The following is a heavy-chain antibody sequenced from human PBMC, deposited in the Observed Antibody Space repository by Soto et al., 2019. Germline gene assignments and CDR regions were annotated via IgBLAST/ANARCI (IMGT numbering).Heavy chain of an antibody. CDR1: GFTFSSYA. CDR3: AKDPLNDSSGYPY. D-gene: IGHD3-22*01. Sequence: PGGSLRLSCAASGFTFSSYAMSWVRQAPGRGLEWVSAISGSGGSTYYADSVKGRFTISRDNSKNTLYLQMNSLRAEDTAVYYCAKDPLNDSSGYPYWGQGTLVTVSS. J-gene: IGHJ4*02. CDR2: ISGSGGST. V-gene: IGHV3-23*01.